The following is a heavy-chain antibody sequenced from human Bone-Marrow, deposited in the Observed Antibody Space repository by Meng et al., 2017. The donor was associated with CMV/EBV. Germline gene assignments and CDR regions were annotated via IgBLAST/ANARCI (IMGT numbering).Heavy chain of an antibody. CDR3: AVVRKAAGLGWSDP. J-gene: IGHJ5*02. CDR1: GYSFSTYW. CDR2: IDPKDSYT. Sequence: SGYSFSTYWINWVRQKPGRGLEWIGRIDPKDSYTTYSPSFQGHVSISADKSTGIVYLQWSSLKASDTAMYYCAVVRKAAGLGWSDPWGQGTLVTVSS. V-gene: IGHV5-10-1*01. D-gene: IGHD6-13*01.